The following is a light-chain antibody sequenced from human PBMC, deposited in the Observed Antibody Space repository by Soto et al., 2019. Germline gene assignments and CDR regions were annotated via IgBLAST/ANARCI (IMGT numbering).Light chain of an antibody. CDR3: FSYAGTTNVA. CDR2: EGS. J-gene: IGLJ1*01. V-gene: IGLV2-23*01. CDR1: SSDVGSYDL. Sequence: QSALTQPASVSGSPGQSITISCTGTSSDVGSYDLVSWYQQHPGKAPKLMIYEGSQLPSGVSNRVSGSKSGNTASLTIFGLQADDDADYYCFSYAGTTNVAFGTGTKVTVL.